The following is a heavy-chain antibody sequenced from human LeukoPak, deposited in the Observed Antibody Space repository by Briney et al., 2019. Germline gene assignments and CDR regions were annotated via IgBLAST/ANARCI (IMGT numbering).Heavy chain of an antibody. J-gene: IGHJ4*02. CDR1: GYTFTGYY. V-gene: IGHV1-2*02. CDR3: ARMQHLDS. D-gene: IGHD6-13*01. Sequence: ASVKVSCKASGYTFTGYYMHWVRQAPGQGLEWMGWINPNNGGTHYAQKFQGRGTMTRATSITTAYIELSSLRSDDPAAYYCARMQHLDSWGQGTLVTVSS. CDR2: INPNNGGT.